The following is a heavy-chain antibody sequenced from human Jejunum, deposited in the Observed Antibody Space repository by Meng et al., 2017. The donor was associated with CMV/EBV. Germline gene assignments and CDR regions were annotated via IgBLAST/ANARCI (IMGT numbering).Heavy chain of an antibody. J-gene: IGHJ4*02. CDR2: ININSGGT. Sequence: QVQPVTSGAEVKKPGASVRVSCKASGYTFPGYYMHWVRQAPGQGLEWMGWININSGGTNYAQKFQGWITMTRDTSISTAYMELSRLRSDDTAVYYCARGEGYCTNGVCSPGYWGQGSLVTGSS. V-gene: IGHV1-2*04. CDR3: ARGEGYCTNGVCSPGY. D-gene: IGHD2-8*01. CDR1: GYTFPGYY.